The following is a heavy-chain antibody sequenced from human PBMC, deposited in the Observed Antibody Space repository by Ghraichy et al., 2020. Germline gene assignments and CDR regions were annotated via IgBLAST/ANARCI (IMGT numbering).Heavy chain of an antibody. CDR1: GYTFTSYY. J-gene: IGHJ5*02. CDR2: INPSGGST. Sequence: ASVKVSCKASGYTFTSYYMHWVRQAPGQGLEWMGIINPSGGSTSYAQKFQGRVTMTRDTSTSTVYMELSSLRSEDTAVYYCASAMGLGYCSGGSCLHYNWFDPWGQGTLVTVSS. V-gene: IGHV1-46*01. CDR3: ASAMGLGYCSGGSCLHYNWFDP. D-gene: IGHD2-15*01.